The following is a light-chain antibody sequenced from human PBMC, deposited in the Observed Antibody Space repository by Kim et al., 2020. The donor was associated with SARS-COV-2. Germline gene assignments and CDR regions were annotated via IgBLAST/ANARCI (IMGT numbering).Light chain of an antibody. V-gene: IGLV2-11*01. J-gene: IGLJ1*01. Sequence: QSALTQPRSVSGSPGQSVTISCTGTSNDVGGYNYVSWYQQHPGKAPKLMIYDVTKRPSGVPDRFSGSKSGNTASLTISGLQAEDEADYYCCSYGGSPPYVFGSGTKVTVL. CDR3: CSYGGSPPYV. CDR2: DVT. CDR1: SNDVGGYNY.